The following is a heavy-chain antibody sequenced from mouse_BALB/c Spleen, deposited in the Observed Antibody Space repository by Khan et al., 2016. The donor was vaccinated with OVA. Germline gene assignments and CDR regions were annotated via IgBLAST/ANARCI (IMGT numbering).Heavy chain of an antibody. V-gene: IGHV5-6*01. CDR2: ITNGGSYP. J-gene: IGHJ3*01. Sequence: EVELVESGGDLVKPGGSLKLSCAASGFTFSNYGMSWVRQTPDKRLEWVATITNGGSYPYYPDSVKGRFTISSDNAKNTLYLQMSSLKSEATAMYYCSRRGYDEAWFAYWGQGTLVTVSA. CDR1: GFTFSNYG. CDR3: SRRGYDEAWFAY. D-gene: IGHD2-2*01.